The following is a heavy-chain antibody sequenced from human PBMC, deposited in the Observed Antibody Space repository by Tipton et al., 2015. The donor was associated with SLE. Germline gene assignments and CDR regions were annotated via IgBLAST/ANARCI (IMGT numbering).Heavy chain of an antibody. CDR3: ARDPYSSSGTWYYGMDV. V-gene: IGHV3-53*05. CDR2: IYSGGST. D-gene: IGHD6-13*01. CDR1: GFTVSSNY. Sequence: GSLRLSCAASGFTVSSNYMSWVRQAPGKGLEWVSVIYSGGSTYYADSVKGRFTISRDNSKNTLYLQMNSLRAEDTAVYYCARDPYSSSGTWYYGMDVWGQGTTVTVSS. J-gene: IGHJ6*02.